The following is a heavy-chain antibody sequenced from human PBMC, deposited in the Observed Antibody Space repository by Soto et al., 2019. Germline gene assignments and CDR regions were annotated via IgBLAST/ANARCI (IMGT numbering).Heavy chain of an antibody. CDR1: GFSFSSYV. Sequence: GGSLRLSCAASGFSFSSYVMHWVRQAPDKGLEWVANVWYDGINKYYADSVKGRFTISRDNSKNTFYLKMNRLRAEDTAVYYCARGGKNSHGMDAWGQGTTVPL. CDR3: ARGGKNSHGMDA. CDR2: VWYDGINK. J-gene: IGHJ6*01. D-gene: IGHD3-16*01. V-gene: IGHV3-33*01.